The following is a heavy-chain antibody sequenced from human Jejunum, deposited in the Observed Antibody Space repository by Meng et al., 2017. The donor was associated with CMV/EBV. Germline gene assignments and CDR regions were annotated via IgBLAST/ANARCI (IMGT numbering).Heavy chain of an antibody. J-gene: IGHJ4*02. D-gene: IGHD6-19*01. V-gene: IGHV4-39*07. Sequence: SINSGNFYWAWIRQPPGEGLEWIGSIYSGASTYYNPSLNNRVTISVDTSKNHFSLKLSSGTATDTAVYYCAGHIGYSGGWRLNHFDYWGQGALVTVSS. CDR3: AGHIGYSGGWRLNHFDY. CDR2: IYSGAST. CDR1: SINSGNFY.